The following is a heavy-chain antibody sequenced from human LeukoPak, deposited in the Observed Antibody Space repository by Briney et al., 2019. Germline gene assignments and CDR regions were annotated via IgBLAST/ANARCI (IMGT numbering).Heavy chain of an antibody. J-gene: IGHJ4*02. Sequence: GGSLRLSCAASGFTFSSSAMSRVRQAPGKGLEWVSSITGGGGYTYYADSVKGRFTISRDNSKNTLYLQMNSLRAEDTAVYYCAKGATYFDYWGQGTLVTVSS. V-gene: IGHV3-23*01. CDR1: GFTFSSSA. CDR2: ITGGGGYT. CDR3: AKGATYFDY. D-gene: IGHD1-26*01.